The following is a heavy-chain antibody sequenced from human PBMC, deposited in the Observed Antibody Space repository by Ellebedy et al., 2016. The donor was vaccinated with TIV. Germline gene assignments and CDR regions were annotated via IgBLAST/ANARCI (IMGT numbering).Heavy chain of an antibody. J-gene: IGHJ6*02. D-gene: IGHD3-16*01. CDR1: GGSLSSDHW. CDR3: TRIWGQRLTNYYYNGMDV. V-gene: IGHV4-4*02. Sequence: SQTLSLTXXVPGGSLSSDHWWSWVRQSPGKGQEWIGDIYHRGSTNYNPSLASRVTMSVDKSKKQFSLNLTSLTAADTAVYYCTRIWGQRLTNYYYNGMDVWGQGTTVTVSS. CDR2: IYHRGST.